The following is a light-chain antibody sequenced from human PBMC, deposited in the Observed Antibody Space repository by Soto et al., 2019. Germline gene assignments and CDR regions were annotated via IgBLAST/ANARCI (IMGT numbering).Light chain of an antibody. Sequence: QSVLTQPASVSGSPGQSITISCTGTSSDVGGYNYVSWYQQHADKAPQLMIYEVSNRPSGVSSRFSGSKSGNTASLTISGLQAEDEADYYCSSYTSDRTFVFGPGTKLTVL. CDR2: EVS. CDR3: SSYTSDRTFV. CDR1: SSDVGGYNY. J-gene: IGLJ1*01. V-gene: IGLV2-14*01.